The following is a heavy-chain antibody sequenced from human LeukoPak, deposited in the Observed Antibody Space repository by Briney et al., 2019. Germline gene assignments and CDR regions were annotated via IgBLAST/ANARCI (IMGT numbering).Heavy chain of an antibody. Sequence: SETLSLTCTVSGGSLSGYYWSWIRQPPGKGLEWIGYIYYSGSTNYNPSLKSRVTISVDTPKSQFSLKLSSVTAADTAVYYCARDPSPHYYGSGGGFDYWGQGTLVTVSS. V-gene: IGHV4-59*01. D-gene: IGHD3-10*01. CDR2: IYYSGST. J-gene: IGHJ4*02. CDR3: ARDPSPHYYGSGGGFDY. CDR1: GGSLSGYY.